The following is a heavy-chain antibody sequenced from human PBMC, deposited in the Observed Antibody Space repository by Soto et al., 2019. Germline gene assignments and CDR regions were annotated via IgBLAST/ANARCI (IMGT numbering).Heavy chain of an antibody. CDR1: GGSISSGGYY. Sequence: SETLSLTCTVSGGSISSGGYYWSWIRQHPGKGLEWIGYIYYSGSTYYNPSLKSRVTISVDTSKNQFSLKLSSVTAADTAVYYCARSPLFLSGGSCLSFDYWGQGTLVTVSS. CDR2: IYYSGST. CDR3: ARSPLFLSGGSCLSFDY. V-gene: IGHV4-31*03. D-gene: IGHD2-15*01. J-gene: IGHJ4*02.